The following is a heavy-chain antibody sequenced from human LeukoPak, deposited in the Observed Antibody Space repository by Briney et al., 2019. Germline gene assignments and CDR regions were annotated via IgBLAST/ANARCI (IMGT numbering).Heavy chain of an antibody. CDR1: GFTFSSYS. CDR2: ISSSSSTI. V-gene: IGHV3-48*02. D-gene: IGHD3-10*01. Sequence: PGGSLRLSCAASGFTFSSYSMNWVRQAPGKGLEWVSYISSSSSTIYHADSVKGRFTISRDNAKNSLYLQMNSLRDEDTAVYYCARDVYLWGFGELQLDYWGQGTLVTVSS. CDR3: ARDVYLWGFGELQLDY. J-gene: IGHJ4*02.